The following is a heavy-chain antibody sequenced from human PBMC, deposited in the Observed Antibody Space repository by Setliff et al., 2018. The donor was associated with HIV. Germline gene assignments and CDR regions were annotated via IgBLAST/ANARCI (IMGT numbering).Heavy chain of an antibody. D-gene: IGHD6-19*01. J-gene: IGHJ6*02. V-gene: IGHV4-59*01. CDR3: ARDPGQWLVKGGMDV. CDR1: GASFTSYY. Sequence: SETLSLTCTVSGASFTSYYWSWIRQPPGKGLEWIGFIYYSGATRYNPDLKSRVTISLDTSKNQFSLRPISVTAADTAIYYCARDPGQWLVKGGMDVWGQGIAVTVSS. CDR2: IYYSGAT.